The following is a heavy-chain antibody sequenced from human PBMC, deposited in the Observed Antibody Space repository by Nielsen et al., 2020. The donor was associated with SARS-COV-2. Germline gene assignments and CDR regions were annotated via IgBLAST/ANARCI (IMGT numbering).Heavy chain of an antibody. Sequence: GGSLRLSCAASGFIFSNYDINWVRQAPGKGLEWVSYISRSSSIIYYEDSVKGRFTISRDNSKNSVFLQMNSLRAEDTALYYCARGREYCSRGKCYGDDAFDTWGQGTLVTVSS. J-gene: IGHJ3*02. CDR3: ARGREYCSRGKCYGDDAFDT. V-gene: IGHV3-48*04. CDR2: ISRSSSII. D-gene: IGHD2-15*01. CDR1: GFIFSNYD.